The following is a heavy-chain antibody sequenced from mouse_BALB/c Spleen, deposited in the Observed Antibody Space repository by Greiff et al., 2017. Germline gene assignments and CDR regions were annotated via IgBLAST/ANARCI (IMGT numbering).Heavy chain of an antibody. V-gene: IGHV2-6-7*01. CDR2: IWGDGST. Sequence: VQLQQSGPGLVAPSQSLSITCTVSGFSLTGYGVNWVRQPPGKGLEWLGMIWGDGSTDYNSALKSRLSISKDNSKSQVFLKMNSLQTDDTARYYCARVPYDGYYTAWFAYWGQGTLVTVSA. CDR3: ARVPYDGYYTAWFAY. J-gene: IGHJ3*01. D-gene: IGHD2-3*01. CDR1: GFSLTGYG.